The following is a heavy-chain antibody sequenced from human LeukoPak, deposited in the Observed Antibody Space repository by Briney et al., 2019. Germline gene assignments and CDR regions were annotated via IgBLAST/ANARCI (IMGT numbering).Heavy chain of an antibody. CDR1: GFTVSSNY. V-gene: IGHV3-53*05. CDR2: IYSGGST. Sequence: PGGSLRLSCAASGFTVSSNYMSWVRQAPGKGLEWVSVIYSGGSTYYADSVKGRFTISRDNSKNTLYLQMNSLRAEDTAVYYCAKLPSGNMGDLRHYFDYWGQGTLVTVSS. D-gene: IGHD3-16*01. J-gene: IGHJ4*02. CDR3: AKLPSGNMGDLRHYFDY.